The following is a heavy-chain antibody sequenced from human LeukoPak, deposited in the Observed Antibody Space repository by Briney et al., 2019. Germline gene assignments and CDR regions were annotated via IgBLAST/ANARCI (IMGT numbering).Heavy chain of an antibody. D-gene: IGHD3-9*01. CDR2: ISWNSGSI. CDR3: AKDRNYDILTGYVDY. Sequence: PGGSLRLSCAASGFTFDDYAMHWVRQAPGKGLEWVSGISWNSGSIGYADSVKGRFTISRDNAKNSLYLQMNSLRAEDTALYYCAKDRNYDILTGYVDYWGQGTLVTVSS. J-gene: IGHJ4*02. CDR1: GFTFDDYA. V-gene: IGHV3-9*01.